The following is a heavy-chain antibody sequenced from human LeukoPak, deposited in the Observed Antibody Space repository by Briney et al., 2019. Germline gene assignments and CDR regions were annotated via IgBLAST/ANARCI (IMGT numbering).Heavy chain of an antibody. CDR3: AIPSSYDGSRYYHAY. CDR1: GISFASYW. D-gene: IGHD3-22*01. V-gene: IGHV3-7*01. Sequence: SGGSLRLSCAASGISFASYWVTWVRQAPGKGLECVANIGQDGTETVYVGSVKSRFTISRDNARKLLFLQMNSLRADDTAVYYCAIPSSYDGSRYYHAYWGQGTLVSVSS. J-gene: IGHJ4*02. CDR2: IGQDGTET.